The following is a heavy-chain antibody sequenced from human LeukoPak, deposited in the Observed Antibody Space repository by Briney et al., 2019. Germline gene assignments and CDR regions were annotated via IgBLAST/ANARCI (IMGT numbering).Heavy chain of an antibody. CDR1: GFTVSSNY. CDR2: IYSGGST. D-gene: IGHD3-16*01. CDR3: ARLTGYYYYGMDV. Sequence: GGSLRLSCAASGFTVSSNYMSWVRQAPGKGLEWVSVIYSGGSTYYADSAKGRFTISRDNSKNTLYLQMNSLRAEDTAVYYCARLTGYYYYGMDVWGQGTTVTVSS. V-gene: IGHV3-66*04. J-gene: IGHJ6*02.